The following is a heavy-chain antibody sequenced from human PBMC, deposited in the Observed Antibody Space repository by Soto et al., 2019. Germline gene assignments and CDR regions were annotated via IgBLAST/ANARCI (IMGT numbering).Heavy chain of an antibody. J-gene: IGHJ4*02. CDR1: GFTFSNAW. Sequence: GGSLRLSCAASGFTFSNAWMSWVRQAPGKGLEWVGRIKSKTDGGTTDYAAPVKGRFTISRDDSKNTLYLQMNSLKTEDTAVYYCTTDLPVGFWSGYYHYWGQGTLVTVSS. V-gene: IGHV3-15*01. CDR2: IKSKTDGGTT. D-gene: IGHD3-3*01. CDR3: TTDLPVGFWSGYYHY.